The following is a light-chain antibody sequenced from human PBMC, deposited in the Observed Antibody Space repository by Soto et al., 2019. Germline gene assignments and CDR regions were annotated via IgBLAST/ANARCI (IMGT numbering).Light chain of an antibody. CDR1: QTVNTW. V-gene: IGKV1-5*01. J-gene: IGKJ2*01. Sequence: DIQLTQSPSTLSASVGERVTITCRASQTVNTWLAWYQHKPGKAPKLLIYDASVLETGVPSRFSGFSSGTEFTLTISSLQPDDFATYYCQQYNDSFPYTFGQGTKLEIK. CDR2: DAS. CDR3: QQYNDSFPYT.